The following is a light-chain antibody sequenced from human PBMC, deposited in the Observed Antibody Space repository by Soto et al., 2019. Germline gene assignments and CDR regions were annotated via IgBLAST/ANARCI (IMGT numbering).Light chain of an antibody. Sequence: EIVLTHSPGTLPLSPCDRATLSFSASQSVSSNLAWYQQKPGQAPRLLIYGASTRATGIPARFSGSGSGTEFTLTISSLQSEDFAVYYCQQYNNWPRTFGQGTKVDIK. CDR1: QSVSSN. V-gene: IGKV3-15*01. J-gene: IGKJ1*01. CDR2: GAS. CDR3: QQYNNWPRT.